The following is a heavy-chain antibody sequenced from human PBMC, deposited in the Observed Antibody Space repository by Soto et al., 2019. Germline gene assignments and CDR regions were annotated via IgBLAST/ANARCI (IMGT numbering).Heavy chain of an antibody. CDR3: ARAHYGDYGYGMDV. CDR1: GGSISSGGYS. Sequence: QLQVQESGSGLVKPSQTLSLTCAVSGGSISSGGYSWSWIRQPPGKGLEWIGYIYHSGSTYYNPSLKSRVTISVARSKNQFSLKLSSVTAADTAVYYCARAHYGDYGYGMDVWGQGTTVTVSS. J-gene: IGHJ6*02. CDR2: IYHSGST. V-gene: IGHV4-30-2*01. D-gene: IGHD4-17*01.